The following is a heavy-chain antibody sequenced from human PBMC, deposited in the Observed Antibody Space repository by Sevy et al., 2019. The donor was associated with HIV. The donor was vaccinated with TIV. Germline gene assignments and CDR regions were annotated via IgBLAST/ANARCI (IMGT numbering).Heavy chain of an antibody. J-gene: IGHJ4*02. D-gene: IGHD3-10*01. CDR2: IKQDGSEK. CDR1: GFTFSRFW. CDR3: RIWLVESSRDC. Sequence: GGSLRLSCIASGFTFSRFWMTWFRQAPGKGLEWVANIKQDGSEKNYGDSVKGRFTISRDNAKNSLYLQMNSLRAEDTAVYYCRIWLVESSRDCWGQGTLVTVS. V-gene: IGHV3-7*01.